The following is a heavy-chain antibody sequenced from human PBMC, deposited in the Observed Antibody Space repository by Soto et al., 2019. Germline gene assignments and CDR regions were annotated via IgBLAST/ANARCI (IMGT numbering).Heavy chain of an antibody. Sequence: SETLSLTCIVSGGSINTGDYYWSWIRQPPGKGLEWIGYIYYSGSTYYNPSLKSRVTISVDTSKNQFSLNLTSVTAADTAVYYCARVGSSWPFYFDYWGQGTLVTVSS. CDR1: GGSINTGDYY. CDR3: ARVGSSWPFYFDY. D-gene: IGHD6-13*01. CDR2: IYYSGST. V-gene: IGHV4-30-4*01. J-gene: IGHJ4*02.